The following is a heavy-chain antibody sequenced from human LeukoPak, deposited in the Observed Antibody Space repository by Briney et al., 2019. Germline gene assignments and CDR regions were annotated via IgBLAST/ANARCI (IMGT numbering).Heavy chain of an antibody. CDR3: ARESGDSSGYYFDY. V-gene: IGHV3-30*01. CDR1: GFTFSSYA. Sequence: GGSLRLSCAASGFTFSSYAMHWVRQAPGKGLEWVAVISYDGSNKYYADSVKGRFTISRDNSKNTLYLQINSLRAEDTAVYYCARESGDSSGYYFDYWGQGTLVTVSS. CDR2: ISYDGSNK. D-gene: IGHD3-22*01. J-gene: IGHJ4*02.